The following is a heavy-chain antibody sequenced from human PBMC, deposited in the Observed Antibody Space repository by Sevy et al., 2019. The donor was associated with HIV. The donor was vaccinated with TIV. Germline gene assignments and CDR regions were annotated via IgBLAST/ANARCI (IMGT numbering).Heavy chain of an antibody. Sequence: GESLKISCQGSGYTFTSSWVDWVRQLPGKGLEWMGTIYPGDSDTRYSPSFQGQVTSSVAKSTNTAFLQWASLRTSDTAMYYCARRTRDCDGDTCYGTYFDIWGQGTLVTVSS. CDR3: ARRTRDCDGDTCYGTYFDI. J-gene: IGHJ4*02. CDR1: GYTFTSSW. D-gene: IGHD2-21*01. V-gene: IGHV5-51*01. CDR2: IYPGDSDT.